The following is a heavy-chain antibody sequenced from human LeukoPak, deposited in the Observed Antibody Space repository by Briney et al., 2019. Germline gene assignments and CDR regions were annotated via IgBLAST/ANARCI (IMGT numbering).Heavy chain of an antibody. CDR1: GFTFSSYS. D-gene: IGHD3-10*01. CDR3: AKDPSNAARGRGIYFDY. V-gene: IGHV3-23*01. CDR2: ISGSGGST. J-gene: IGHJ4*02. Sequence: GGSLRLSCAASGFTFSSYSMSWVRQAPGKGLEWVSAISGSGGSTYYAYSVKGRFTISRANSKNTLYLQTNSRRADDTAVYYCAKDPSNAARGRGIYFDYWGQGTLVTVSS.